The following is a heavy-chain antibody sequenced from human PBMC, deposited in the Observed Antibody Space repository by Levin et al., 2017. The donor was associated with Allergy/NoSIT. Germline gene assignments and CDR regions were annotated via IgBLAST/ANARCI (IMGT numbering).Heavy chain of an antibody. CDR1: GFTFSRHG. V-gene: IGHV3-33*01. J-gene: IGHJ4*02. CDR3: ARGRSDILTGCIDY. D-gene: IGHD3-9*01. CDR2: VWSDGSNK. Sequence: GGSLRLSCAASGFTFSRHGMHWVRQAPGKGLQWVAVVWSDGSNKYYADSVKGRFTISRDNSKNTLYLQMSSLRAEDTAVYYCARGRSDILTGCIDYWGQGALVTVSP.